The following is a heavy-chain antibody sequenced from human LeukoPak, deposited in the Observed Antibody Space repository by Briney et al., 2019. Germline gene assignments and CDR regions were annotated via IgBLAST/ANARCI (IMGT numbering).Heavy chain of an antibody. CDR3: AKDGAWLRFDD. D-gene: IGHD5-12*01. CDR1: GFTFSSYA. V-gene: IGHV3-30*04. Sequence: GGSLRLSCAASGFTFSSYAMHWVRQAPGKGLEWVAVISYDGSNKYYADIVKGRFTISRDDSKNTLYLQMNNLRAEDTAVYYCAKDGAWLRFDDWGQGILVTVSS. J-gene: IGHJ4*02. CDR2: ISYDGSNK.